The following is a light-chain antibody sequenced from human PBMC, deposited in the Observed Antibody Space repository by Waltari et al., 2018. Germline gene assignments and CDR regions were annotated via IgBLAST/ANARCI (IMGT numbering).Light chain of an antibody. V-gene: IGKV3-20*01. J-gene: IGKJ1*01. CDR2: DAS. CDR3: QHYVRLPVT. CDR1: QSVGRS. Sequence: EIVLTQSPGTLSLSPGERATLSCGASQSVGRSLAWYQQKPGRAPRLFLYDASSRATGIPDRFSGSGFGTDFSLTISRLEPEDFAVYYCQHYVRLPVTFGQGTKVEIK.